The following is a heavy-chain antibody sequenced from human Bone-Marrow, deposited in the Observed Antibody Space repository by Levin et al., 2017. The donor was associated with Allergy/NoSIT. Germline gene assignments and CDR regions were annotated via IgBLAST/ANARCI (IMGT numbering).Heavy chain of an antibody. Sequence: GGSLRLSCEASEFTFSSYAMNWVRQAPGKGLEWVSTITSDGRGTYYANSVKGRFTISRDTSKNTAYLEMKSLRAEDTAVYYCARTVVRFFSDIWGLGTLVTVSS. CDR2: ITSDGRGT. V-gene: IGHV3-23*01. CDR3: ARTVVRFFSDI. CDR1: EFTFSSYA. J-gene: IGHJ4*02. D-gene: IGHD3-10*01.